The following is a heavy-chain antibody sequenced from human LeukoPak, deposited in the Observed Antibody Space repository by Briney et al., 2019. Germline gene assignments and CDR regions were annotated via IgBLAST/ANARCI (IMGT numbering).Heavy chain of an antibody. Sequence: GGSLRLSCAASGFTFSRSWMTWVRQAPGKGLEFVANINQDGSVKNYVDFVRGRFTISRDNAKNSLYLQMNSLRAEDTAVYYCARDPGFSAFDIWGQGTMATVSS. D-gene: IGHD6-25*01. CDR3: ARDPGFSAFDI. V-gene: IGHV3-7*01. CDR1: GFTFSRSW. CDR2: INQDGSVK. J-gene: IGHJ3*02.